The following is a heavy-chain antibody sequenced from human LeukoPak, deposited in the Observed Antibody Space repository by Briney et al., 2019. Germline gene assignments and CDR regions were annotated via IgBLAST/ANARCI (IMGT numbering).Heavy chain of an antibody. Sequence: ASVKVSCKASGYTFTSYGISWVRQAPGQGLEWMGWISAYNGNTNYAQKFQGRVTITTDESTSTAYMELSSLRSEDTAVYYCARGPTGQLVDYWGQGTLVTVSS. CDR2: ISAYNGNT. CDR3: ARGPTGQLVDY. D-gene: IGHD6-6*01. CDR1: GYTFTSYG. V-gene: IGHV1-18*01. J-gene: IGHJ4*02.